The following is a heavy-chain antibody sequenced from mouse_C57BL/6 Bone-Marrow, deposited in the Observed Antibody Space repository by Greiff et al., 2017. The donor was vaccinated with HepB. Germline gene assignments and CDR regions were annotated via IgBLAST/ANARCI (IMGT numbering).Heavy chain of an antibody. V-gene: IGHV5-6*01. CDR3: ARQEFFDY. Sequence: VQLKESGGDLVKPGGSLKLSCAASGFTFSSYGMSWVRQTPDKRLEWVATISSGGSYTYYPDSVKGRFTISRDNAKNTLYLQMSSLKSEDTAMYYCARQEFFDYWGQGTTLTVSS. CDR2: ISSGGSYT. CDR1: GFTFSSYG. J-gene: IGHJ2*01.